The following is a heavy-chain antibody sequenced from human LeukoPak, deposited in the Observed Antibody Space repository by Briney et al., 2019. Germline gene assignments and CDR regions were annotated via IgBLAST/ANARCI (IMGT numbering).Heavy chain of an antibody. D-gene: IGHD3-10*01. CDR2: MHTSGNT. J-gene: IGHJ4*02. V-gene: IGHV4-4*08. Sequence: SETLSLTCTVSGRSISNDYWARIRQPPGKGLEYIGYMHTSGNTNYNPSLKSRVTISVDTSKNHFSLRLTSVTAADTAVYFCARHSGYFDYWGQGILVTVSS. CDR3: ARHSGYFDY. CDR1: GRSISNDY.